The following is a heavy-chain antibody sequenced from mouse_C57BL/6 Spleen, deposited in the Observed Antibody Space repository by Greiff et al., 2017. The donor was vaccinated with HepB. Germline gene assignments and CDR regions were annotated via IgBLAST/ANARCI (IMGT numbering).Heavy chain of an antibody. Sequence: VQGVESGAELMKPGASVKLSCKATGYTFTGYWIEWVKQRPGHGLEWIGEILPGSGSTNYNEKFKGKATFTADTSSNTAYMQLSSLTTEDSAIYYCARGGETTVVAPYYFDYWGQGTTLTVSS. V-gene: IGHV1-9*01. CDR2: ILPGSGST. CDR1: GYTFTGYW. J-gene: IGHJ2*01. D-gene: IGHD1-1*01. CDR3: ARGGETTVVAPYYFDY.